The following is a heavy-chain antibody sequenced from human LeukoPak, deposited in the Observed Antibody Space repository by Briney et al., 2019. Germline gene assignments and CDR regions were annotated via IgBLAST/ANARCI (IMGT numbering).Heavy chain of an antibody. Sequence: ASVKVSCKASGYTFTGYYMHWVRQAPGQGLEWMGWINPNSGGTNYAQKFQGRVTMTRDTPINTAYMELSRLRSDDTAVYYCAINPDSSGGGSGWYFDLWGRGTLVTVSS. CDR3: AINPDSSGGGSGWYFDL. CDR1: GYTFTGYY. CDR2: INPNSGGT. D-gene: IGHD3-22*01. V-gene: IGHV1-2*02. J-gene: IGHJ2*01.